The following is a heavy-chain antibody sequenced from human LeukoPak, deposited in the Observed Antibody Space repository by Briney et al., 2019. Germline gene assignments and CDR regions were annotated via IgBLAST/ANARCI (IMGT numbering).Heavy chain of an antibody. V-gene: IGHV3-30-3*01. J-gene: IGHJ4*02. CDR1: GFTFSSYA. CDR2: ISNDGSNK. D-gene: IGHD1-26*01. CDR3: ARAQVSGSFGY. Sequence: GGSLRLSCAASGFTFSSYAMHWVRQAPGKGLEWVAVISNDGSNKYYADSVKGRFTISRDNSKNTLYLQMNSLRAEDTAVYYCARAQVSGSFGYWGQGTLVTVSS.